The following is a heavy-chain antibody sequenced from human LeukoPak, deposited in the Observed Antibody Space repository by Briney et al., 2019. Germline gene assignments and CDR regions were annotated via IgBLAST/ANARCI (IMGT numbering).Heavy chain of an antibody. CDR2: MNPNSGNT. CDR3: ARAAIAAFGTDNWFDP. J-gene: IGHJ5*02. V-gene: IGHV1-8*01. D-gene: IGHD6-6*01. Sequence: EASVKVSCKASGYTFTSYDINWVRQATGQGLEWMGWMNPNSGNTGYAQKFQGRVTMTRNTSISTAYMELSSLRSEDTAVYYCARAAIAAFGTDNWFDPWGQGTLVTASS. CDR1: GYTFTSYD.